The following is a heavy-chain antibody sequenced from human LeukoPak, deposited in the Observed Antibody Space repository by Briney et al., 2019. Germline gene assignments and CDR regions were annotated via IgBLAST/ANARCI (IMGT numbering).Heavy chain of an antibody. CDR3: AREVGYRSGGSCPTGMDV. V-gene: IGHV4-61*02. CDR2: IYTSGST. D-gene: IGHD2-15*01. J-gene: IGHJ6*02. CDR1: GGSISSGSYY. Sequence: PSQTLSLTCTVSGGSISSGSYYWSWIRQPAGKGLEWIGRIYTSGSTNYNPSLKSRVTISVDTSKNQFSLKLSSVTAADTAVYYCAREVGYRSGGSCPTGMDVWGQGTTVTVSS.